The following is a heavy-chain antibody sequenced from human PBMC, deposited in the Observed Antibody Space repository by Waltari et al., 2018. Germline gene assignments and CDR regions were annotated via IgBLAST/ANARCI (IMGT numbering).Heavy chain of an antibody. CDR1: GYSISSGYY. J-gene: IGHJ4*02. V-gene: IGHV4-38-2*01. D-gene: IGHD3-3*01. Sequence: QVQLQESGPGLVKPSETLSLTCAVSGYSISSGYYWGWIRQPPGKGLEWIGSIYHSGSTYYNPSLKSRVTISVDTSKNQFSLKLSSVTAADMAVYYCARYHDFWTDYWGQGTLVTVSS. CDR2: IYHSGST. CDR3: ARYHDFWTDY.